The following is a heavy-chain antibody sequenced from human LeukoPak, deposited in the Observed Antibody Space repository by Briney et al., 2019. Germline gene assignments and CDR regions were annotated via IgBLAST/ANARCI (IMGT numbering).Heavy chain of an antibody. CDR1: GGTFSSYA. Sequence: SVKVSCKASGGTFSSYAISWVRQAPGQGLEWMGRIIPILGIANYAQKFQGRVKITADKSTSTAYMELSSLRSEDTAVYYCARGYCSGGSCYSPSNNWFDPWGQGTLVTVSS. CDR2: IIPILGIA. V-gene: IGHV1-69*04. CDR3: ARGYCSGGSCYSPSNNWFDP. D-gene: IGHD2-15*01. J-gene: IGHJ5*02.